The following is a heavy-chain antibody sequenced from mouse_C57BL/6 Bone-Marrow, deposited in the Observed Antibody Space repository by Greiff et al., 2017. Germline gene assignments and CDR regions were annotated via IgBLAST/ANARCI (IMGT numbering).Heavy chain of an antibody. V-gene: IGHV2-5*01. J-gene: IGHJ3*01. D-gene: IGHD2-3*01. Sequence: QVQLQQSGPGLVQPSQSLSITCTVSGFSLTSYGVHWVRQSPGKGLEWLGVILRGGSTDYNAAFMSRLSITKDNSKSQIFFNMNSLQADDTAIYCCAKDGYYLFAYWGQGTRVTVSA. CDR2: ILRGGST. CDR1: GFSLTSYG. CDR3: AKDGYYLFAY.